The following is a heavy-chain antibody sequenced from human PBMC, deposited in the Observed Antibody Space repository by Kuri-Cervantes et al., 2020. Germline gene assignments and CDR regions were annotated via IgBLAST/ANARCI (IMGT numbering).Heavy chain of an antibody. J-gene: IGHJ6*03. CDR1: GFTFSADW. V-gene: IGHV3-48*01. CDR2: ISSGGSNI. Sequence: GGSLRLSCAASGFTFSADWMTWVRQAPGKGLEWVSYISSGGSNIYYADFVKGRFTISRDNAKNSLYLQMNSLRAEDTAVYYCARNYYCMDVWGKGTTVTVSS. CDR3: ARNYYCMDV.